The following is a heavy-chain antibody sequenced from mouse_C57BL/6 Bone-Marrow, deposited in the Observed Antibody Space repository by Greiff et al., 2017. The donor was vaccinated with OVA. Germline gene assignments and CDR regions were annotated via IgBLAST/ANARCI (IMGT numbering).Heavy chain of an antibody. CDR3: ARGLLLLRQFPH. CDR1: GYTFTDYY. J-gene: IGHJ1*03. V-gene: IGHV1-19*01. D-gene: IGHD1-1*01. Sequence: VQLQQSGPVLVKPGASVKMSCKASGYTFTDYYMNWVKQSHGKSLEWIGVINPYNGGTSYNQKFKGKATLTVDKSSSTAYMELNSLTSEDSAVYYCARGLLLLRQFPHWGTGTTVTVSS. CDR2: INPYNGGT.